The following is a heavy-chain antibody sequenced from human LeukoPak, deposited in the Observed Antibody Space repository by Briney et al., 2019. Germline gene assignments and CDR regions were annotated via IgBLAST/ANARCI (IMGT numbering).Heavy chain of an antibody. J-gene: IGHJ4*02. Sequence: PSETLSLTCTVSGGSISSTSYYWGWIRQPPGKGLEWIGSIYYRGSTYYNPSLMSRVTISLDTSKSQFSLTLRSVTAADTAVYYCARHGDGYNPFDYWGQGILVTVSS. CDR1: GGSISSTSYY. V-gene: IGHV4-39*01. CDR3: ARHGDGYNPFDY. D-gene: IGHD5-24*01. CDR2: IYYRGST.